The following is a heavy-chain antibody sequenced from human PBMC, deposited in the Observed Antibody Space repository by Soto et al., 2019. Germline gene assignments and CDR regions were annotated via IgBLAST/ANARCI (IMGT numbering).Heavy chain of an antibody. Sequence: ASVKVSCKASGYMFTGYIMHWVRQAPGQGLEWVGWINPNSGATNYAQKFQDRVTMTGDVTVSTAYLELRRLRSDDTAIYYCAREVTMIRGARVYGMDVWGQGTTVTVSS. CDR3: AREVTMIRGARVYGMDV. V-gene: IGHV1-2*02. J-gene: IGHJ6*02. D-gene: IGHD3-10*01. CDR1: GYMFTGYI. CDR2: INPNSGAT.